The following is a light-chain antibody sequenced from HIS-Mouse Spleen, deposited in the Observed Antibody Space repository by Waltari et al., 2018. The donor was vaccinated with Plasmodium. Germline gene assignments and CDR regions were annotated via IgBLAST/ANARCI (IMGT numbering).Light chain of an antibody. CDR1: SSNIGSNP. Sequence: QSVLTQPPSASGTPGPRVTISCSGSSSNIGSNPVNWYQQLPGTAPKLLIYINNQRPSGVPDRFSGSKSGTSASLAISGLQSEDEADYYCAAWDDSLNGPVFGGGTKLTVL. V-gene: IGLV1-44*01. CDR3: AAWDDSLNGPV. J-gene: IGLJ2*01. CDR2: INN.